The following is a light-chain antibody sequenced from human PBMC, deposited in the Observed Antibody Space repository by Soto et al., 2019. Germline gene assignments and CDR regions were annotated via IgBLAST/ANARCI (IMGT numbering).Light chain of an antibody. CDR3: QQYYSTPPHFT. J-gene: IGKJ3*01. Sequence: DIVMTQSPDSLSVSLGERATINCKSSQSVLYSSNNKNYLAWYQQKPGQPPKLPIYWASTRESGVPDRFSGRGSGTDFTLTISSLQAEDVAVYYCQQYYSTPPHFTFGPGTKVDIK. V-gene: IGKV4-1*01. CDR1: QSVLYSSNNKNY. CDR2: WAS.